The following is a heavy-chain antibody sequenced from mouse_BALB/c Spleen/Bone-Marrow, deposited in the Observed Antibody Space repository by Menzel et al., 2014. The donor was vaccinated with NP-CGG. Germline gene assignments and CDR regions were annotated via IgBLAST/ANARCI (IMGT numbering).Heavy chain of an antibody. D-gene: IGHD2-4*01. CDR1: GFTFSSYG. CDR2: ISGGGSYT. CDR3: ARHAYYDQTEVSLEY. J-gene: IGHJ3*01. V-gene: IGHV5-9-2*01. Sequence: LVVSGEDLVESGGPLKPSCAASGFTFSSYGMSWVRQTPDKRLEWVATISGGGSYTFYPDSVKGRFTISRDNAKNNLYLQLSSLRSEDTALYYCARHAYYDQTEVSLEYCGQEILVKGSA.